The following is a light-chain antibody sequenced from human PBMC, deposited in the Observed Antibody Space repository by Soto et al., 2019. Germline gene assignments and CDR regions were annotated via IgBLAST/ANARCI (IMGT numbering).Light chain of an antibody. CDR3: SSYRSSRTVI. V-gene: IGLV2-14*01. Sequence: QSALTQPASVSGSPGQSITISCTGTTSDVGGYNYVYWHQQHPGKAPKLMIYEVSNRPSGVSNRFSGSKSGNTASLTISGLQAEDEADYYCSSYRSSRTVIFGGGTKLTVL. J-gene: IGLJ2*01. CDR1: TSDVGGYNY. CDR2: EVS.